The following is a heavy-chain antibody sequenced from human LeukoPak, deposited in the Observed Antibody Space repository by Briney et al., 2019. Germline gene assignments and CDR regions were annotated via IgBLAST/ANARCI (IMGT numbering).Heavy chain of an antibody. CDR1: GGSISSKNDY. CDR3: AKGYGWEASYYYHYMDV. J-gene: IGHJ6*03. V-gene: IGHV4-39*02. Sequence: SETLSLTCSVSGGSISSKNDYWGWIRQPPGKGLEWIGNIFYSGTTFYNPSLKNRVTISVDTSKNHFSLNLSSVTAADTAVYYCAKGYGWEASYYYHYMDVWGKGTTVTISS. D-gene: IGHD1-26*01. CDR2: IFYSGTT.